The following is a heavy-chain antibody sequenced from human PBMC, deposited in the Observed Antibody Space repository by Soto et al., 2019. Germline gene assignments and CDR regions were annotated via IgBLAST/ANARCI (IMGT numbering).Heavy chain of an antibody. D-gene: IGHD2-15*01. J-gene: IGHJ6*02. Sequence: SVKVSCKASRGIFCCYAISWVRQAPGRGLEWMGGIIPIFGTANYAQKFQGRVTNTADEPTRPGFQEPGSLRSEDTAVYYSARDPGIWVVTTATKFCFYYYSGLDVWGRGPKVPSP. CDR1: RGIFCCYA. CDR3: ARDPGIWVVTTATKFCFYYYSGLDV. V-gene: IGHV1-69*13. CDR2: IIPIFGTA.